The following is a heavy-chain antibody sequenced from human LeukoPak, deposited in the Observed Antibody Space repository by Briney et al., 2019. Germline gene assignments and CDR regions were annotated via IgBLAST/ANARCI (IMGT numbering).Heavy chain of an antibody. CDR1: GFAFSSYW. V-gene: IGHV3-74*01. D-gene: IGHD6-13*01. Sequence: GGSLRLSCAASGFAFSSYWMHWVRQAPGKGLVWVSRINSDGSSTSYADSVKGRFTISRDNAKNTLYLQMNSLRAEDTAVYYCARAAPNWAAPYYFDYWGQGTLVTVSS. CDR3: ARAAPNWAAPYYFDY. J-gene: IGHJ4*02. CDR2: INSDGSST.